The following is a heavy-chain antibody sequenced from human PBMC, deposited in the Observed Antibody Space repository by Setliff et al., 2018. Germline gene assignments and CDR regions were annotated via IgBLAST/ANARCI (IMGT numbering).Heavy chain of an antibody. J-gene: IGHJ6*03. V-gene: IGHV1-69*05. Sequence: SVKVSCKTFGYTFAKYGTSWVRQAPGQGLEWMGGTIPMFGSTSYAQKFQGRVTIITDESTSTAYMELSSLRSEDTAVYYCAREGVDSRSSTDYHYYMDVWGKGTTVTVSS. CDR3: AREGVDSRSSTDYHYYMDV. CDR2: TIPMFGST. D-gene: IGHD3-22*01. CDR1: GYTFAKYG.